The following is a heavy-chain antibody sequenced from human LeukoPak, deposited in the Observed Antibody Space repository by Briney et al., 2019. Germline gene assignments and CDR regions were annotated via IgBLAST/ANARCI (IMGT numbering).Heavy chain of an antibody. CDR2: INPNSGGT. J-gene: IGHJ4*02. D-gene: IGHD3-10*01. CDR3: ASSGLAIRGVGVGGEGPYDY. V-gene: IGHV1-2*02. Sequence: ASVKVSCKASGDTFTGYYMHWVRQAPGQGLKWMGWINPNSGGTNYAQKFQGRVTMTRDTSISTAYMELSRLRSDDTAVYYCASSGLAIRGVGVGGEGPYDYWGQGTLVTVSS. CDR1: GDTFTGYY.